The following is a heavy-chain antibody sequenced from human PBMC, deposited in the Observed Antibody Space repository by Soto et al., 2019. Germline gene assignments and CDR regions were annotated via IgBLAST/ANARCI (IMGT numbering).Heavy chain of an antibody. CDR2: IYYSGST. V-gene: IGHV4-30-2*03. J-gene: IGHJ5*02. Sequence: SETLSLTCAVSGGSISSGGYSWSWIRQPPGKGLEWIGYIYYSGSTYYSPSLKSRVTISVDTSKNQFSLKLTSVTAADTAVYYCARQVPAAIRLGWFDPWGQGTLVTVSS. CDR1: GGSISSGGYS. D-gene: IGHD2-2*02. CDR3: ARQVPAAIRLGWFDP.